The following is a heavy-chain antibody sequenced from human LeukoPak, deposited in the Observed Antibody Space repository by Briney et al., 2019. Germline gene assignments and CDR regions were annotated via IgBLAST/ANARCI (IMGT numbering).Heavy chain of an antibody. CDR2: IWYDGSNK. CDR1: GFTFSSYG. Sequence: GGTLRLSCAASGFTFSSYGMHWVRLAPGKGLEWVAVIWYDGSNKYYADSVKGRFTISRDNSKNTLYLQMNSLRAEDTAVYYCARDGGTRDSSGDYYSSAFDIWGQGTMVTVSS. D-gene: IGHD3-22*01. V-gene: IGHV3-33*01. CDR3: ARDGGTRDSSGDYYSSAFDI. J-gene: IGHJ3*02.